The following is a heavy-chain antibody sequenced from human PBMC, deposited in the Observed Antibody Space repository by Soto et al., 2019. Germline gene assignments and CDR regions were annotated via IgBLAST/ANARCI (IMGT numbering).Heavy chain of an antibody. CDR2: IYYSGST. CDR1: GGPISSSSFH. D-gene: IGHD6-6*01. J-gene: IGHJ4*02. CDR3: ARRIAARPFDY. V-gene: IGHV4-39*01. Sequence: TSGTLFPTRTVSGGPISSSSFHWGWIRQPPGKGLEWIGSIYYSGSTYYNPSLKSRVTISVDTSKNQFSLKLSSVTAADTAVYYCARRIAARPFDYWGQGTLVTVPS.